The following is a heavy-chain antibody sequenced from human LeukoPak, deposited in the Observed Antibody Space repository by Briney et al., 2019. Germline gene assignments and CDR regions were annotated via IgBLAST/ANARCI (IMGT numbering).Heavy chain of an antibody. J-gene: IGHJ6*03. Sequence: SETLSLTCTVSGGSLSSYYWSWIRQPPGKGLEWIGYIYYSRSTNSNPSLKSRVTISVDTSKNQFSLKLSSVTAADTAVYYCAGDYYYYMDVWGKGTTVTISS. CDR3: AGDYYYYMDV. V-gene: IGHV4-59*01. CDR1: GGSLSSYY. CDR2: IYYSRST.